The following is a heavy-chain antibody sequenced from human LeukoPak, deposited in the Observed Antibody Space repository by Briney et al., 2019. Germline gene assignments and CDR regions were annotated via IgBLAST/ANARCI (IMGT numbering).Heavy chain of an antibody. J-gene: IGHJ5*01. CDR2: INPKSGGT. V-gene: IGHV1-2*02. CDR3: LREALEGSWFDS. D-gene: IGHD6-19*01. CDR1: GYTFTGHY. Sequence: ASVTVSCKASGYTFTGHYIQWVRQAPGQGLEWMGWINPKSGGTQYAQHLQGRVTMTRDTTINTAYMELSRVTSDDTAVYYCLREALEGSWFDSWGQGTLVTVSS.